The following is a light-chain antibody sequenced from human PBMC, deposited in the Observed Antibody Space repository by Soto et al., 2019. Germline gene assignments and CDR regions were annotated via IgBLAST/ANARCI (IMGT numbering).Light chain of an antibody. CDR3: QSYDSSLSGVV. V-gene: IGLV1-40*01. J-gene: IGLJ2*01. CDR1: SSNIGAGYD. CDR2: GNS. Sequence: QSVLTQPPSVSGAPGQRVTISCTGSSSNIGAGYDVHWYQQLPGTAPKLLIYGNSNRPSGVPDQFSGSKSGTSASLVITGLQAEDEADYYCQSYDSSLSGVVFGGGTQLTVL.